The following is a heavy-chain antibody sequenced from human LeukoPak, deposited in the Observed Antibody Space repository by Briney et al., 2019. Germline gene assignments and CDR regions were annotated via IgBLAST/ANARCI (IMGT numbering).Heavy chain of an antibody. D-gene: IGHD5-18*01. CDR1: GFTFSSYS. CDR3: AKDTGRAMAYLDY. V-gene: IGHV3-21*04. Sequence: GGSLRLSCAASGFTFSSYSMNWVRQAPGKGLEWVSSISSSSSYIYYADSVKGRFTISRDNAKNSLYLQMNSLRAEDTAVYYCAKDTGRAMAYLDYWGQGTLVTVSS. CDR2: ISSSSSYI. J-gene: IGHJ4*02.